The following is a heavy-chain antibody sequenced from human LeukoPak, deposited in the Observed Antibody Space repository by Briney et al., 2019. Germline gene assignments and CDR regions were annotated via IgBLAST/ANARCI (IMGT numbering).Heavy chain of an antibody. V-gene: IGHV1-18*01. CDR2: ISAYNGNT. CDR3: ARDLPLSSSPSRVPDY. D-gene: IGHD2-2*01. J-gene: IGHJ4*02. CDR1: GYIFTSYG. Sequence: ASVKVSCKASGYIFTSYGISWVRQAPGQGLEWMGWISAYNGNTNYAQKLQGRVTMTTDTSASTAYMELRSLRSDDTAVYYCARDLPLSSSPSRVPDYWGQGTLVTGSS.